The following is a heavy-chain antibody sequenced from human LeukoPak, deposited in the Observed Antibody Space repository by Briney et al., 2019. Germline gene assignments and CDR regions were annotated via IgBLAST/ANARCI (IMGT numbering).Heavy chain of an antibody. D-gene: IGHD6-13*01. CDR3: ARGVYIAAAQYGY. CDR1: GGSFSGYY. J-gene: IGHJ4*02. CDR2: IYYSGTT. Sequence: PSETLSLTCAVYGGSFSGYYWSWIRQPPGKGLEWIGYIYYSGTTNYNPSPKSRVTISVDTSKNQFSLKLSSVTAADTAVYYCARGVYIAAAQYGYWGQGTLVTVSS. V-gene: IGHV4-59*01.